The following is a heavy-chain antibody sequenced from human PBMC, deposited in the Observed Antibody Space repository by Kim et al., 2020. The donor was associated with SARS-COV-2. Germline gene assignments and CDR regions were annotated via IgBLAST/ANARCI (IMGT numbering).Heavy chain of an antibody. CDR2: T. Sequence: TSDTPSLRNRVTISVDTSKNQFSLKLGSVTAADTAVYYCARDYGGNGLDYWGQGTLVTVSS. D-gene: IGHD4-17*01. CDR3: ARDYGGNGLDY. J-gene: IGHJ4*02. V-gene: IGHV4-59*01.